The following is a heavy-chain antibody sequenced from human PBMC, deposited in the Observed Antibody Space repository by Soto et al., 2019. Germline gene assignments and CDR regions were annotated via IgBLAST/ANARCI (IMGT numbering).Heavy chain of an antibody. CDR2: IISSSSYT. V-gene: IGHV3-11*05. CDR1: GFTFSDYY. Sequence: QVQLAESGGGLVQPGGSLRLSCEASGFTFSDYYISWIRQAPGKGLERVSYIISSSSYTNYADSVKGRFTISRDNAKNSLHLQMNSLRADDTAIYYCVRVSGIYSDAAFAIWGQGTLVTVSS. J-gene: IGHJ3*02. CDR3: VRVSGIYSDAAFAI. D-gene: IGHD3-10*01.